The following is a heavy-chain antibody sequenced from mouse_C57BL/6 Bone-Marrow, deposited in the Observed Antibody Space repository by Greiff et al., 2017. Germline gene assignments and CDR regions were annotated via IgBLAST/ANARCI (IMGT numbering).Heavy chain of an antibody. V-gene: IGHV10-1*01. CDR2: IRSKSNNYAT. CDR3: VRQCGMRYFDV. Sequence: ELKLMESGGGLVQPKGSLKLSCAASGFSFNTYAMNWVRQAPGKGLEWVARIRSKSNNYATYYADSVKFRFTISSDDSESMLYLQMNNLKTEDTAMYFCVRQCGMRYFDVWGTGTSVTVSS. CDR1: GFSFNTYA. J-gene: IGHJ1*03.